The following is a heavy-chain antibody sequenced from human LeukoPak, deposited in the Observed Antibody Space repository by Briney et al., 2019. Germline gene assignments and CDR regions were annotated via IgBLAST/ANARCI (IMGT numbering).Heavy chain of an antibody. D-gene: IGHD7-27*01. CDR1: GYSISSGYY. Sequence: SETLSLTCAVSGYSISSGYYWGWIRQPPGKGLEWIGSIYHSGSTYYNPSLKSRVTISVDTSKNQFSLKLSSVTAADTAVYYCARANWGPGFDYWGQGTLVTVSS. J-gene: IGHJ4*02. V-gene: IGHV4-38-2*01. CDR3: ARANWGPGFDY. CDR2: IYHSGST.